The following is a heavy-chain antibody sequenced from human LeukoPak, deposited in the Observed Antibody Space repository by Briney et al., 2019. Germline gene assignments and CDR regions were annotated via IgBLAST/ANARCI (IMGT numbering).Heavy chain of an antibody. V-gene: IGHV1-69*04. CDR3: ARESHSSNRPRSDY. CDR1: GGTFSSYA. J-gene: IGHJ4*02. D-gene: IGHD5-18*01. Sequence: ASVKVSCKASGGTFSSYAISWVRQAPGQGLEWMGRIIPILGIANYAQKFQGRVTMTRDTSTSTVYMELSSLRSEDTAVYYCARESHSSNRPRSDYWGQGTLVTVSS. CDR2: IIPILGIA.